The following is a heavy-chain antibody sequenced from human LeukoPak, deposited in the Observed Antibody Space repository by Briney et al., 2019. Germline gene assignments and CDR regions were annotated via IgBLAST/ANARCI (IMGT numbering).Heavy chain of an antibody. CDR2: IRSKAYGGTT. CDR1: GFTFGDYA. J-gene: IGHJ4*02. CDR3: TRDQYYYDSSGYYFLDY. V-gene: IGHV3-49*04. D-gene: IGHD3-22*01. Sequence: PGRSLRLSCTASGFTFGDYAMSWVRQAPGKGLDWVGFIRSKAYGGTTEYAASVKGRFTISRDDSKSIAYLQMNSLKTEDTAVYYCTRDQYYYDSSGYYFLDYWGQGTLVTVSS.